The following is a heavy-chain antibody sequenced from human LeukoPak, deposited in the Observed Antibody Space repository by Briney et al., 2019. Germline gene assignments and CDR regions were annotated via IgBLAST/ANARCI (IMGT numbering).Heavy chain of an antibody. Sequence: PGGSLRLSCEASGFTFRSYWMHWVRQAPGKGLVWVSRINGDGSSTSYADSVKGRFTISRDNAKNTLYLQMNSLRAEDSVVYYCASAYYHYYFDYWGQGTLVTVSS. CDR1: GFTFRSYW. CDR3: ASAYYHYYFDY. J-gene: IGHJ4*02. CDR2: INGDGSST. D-gene: IGHD3-16*01. V-gene: IGHV3-74*01.